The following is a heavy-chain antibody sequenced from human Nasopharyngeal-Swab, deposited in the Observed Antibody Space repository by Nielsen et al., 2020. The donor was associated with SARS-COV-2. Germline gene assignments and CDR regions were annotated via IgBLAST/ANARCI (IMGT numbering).Heavy chain of an antibody. V-gene: IGHV4-59*13. CDR1: GGPISSYY. CDR3: ARALTTYYDFWSGYYVFDY. J-gene: IGHJ4*02. D-gene: IGHD3-3*01. CDR2: IYYSGST. Sequence: GSLRLSCPVSGGPISSYYWSWIRQPPGKGLEWIGYIYYSGSTNYNPSLKSRVTISVDTSKNQFSLKLSSVTAADTAVYYCARALTTYYDFWSGYYVFDYWGQGTLVTVSS.